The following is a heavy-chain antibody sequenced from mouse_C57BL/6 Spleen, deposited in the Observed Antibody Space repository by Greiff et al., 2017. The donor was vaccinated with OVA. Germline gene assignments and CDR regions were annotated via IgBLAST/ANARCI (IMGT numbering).Heavy chain of an antibody. CDR3: ARDYGSPLDY. V-gene: IGHV3-6*01. J-gene: IGHJ2*01. D-gene: IGHD1-1*01. CDR2: ISYDGSN. CDR1: GYSITSGYY. Sequence: EVKLMESGPGLVKPSQSLSLTCSVTGYSITSGYYWNWIRQFPGNKLEWMGYISYDGSNNYNPSLKNRISITRDTSKNQFFLKLNSVTTEDTATYYCARDYGSPLDYWGQGTTLTVSS.